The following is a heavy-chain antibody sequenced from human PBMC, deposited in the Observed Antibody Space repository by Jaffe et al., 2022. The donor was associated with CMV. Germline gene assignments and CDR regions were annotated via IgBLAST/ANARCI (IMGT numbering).Heavy chain of an antibody. V-gene: IGHV3-23*01. J-gene: IGHJ4*02. D-gene: IGHD3-22*01. CDR1: GFTFSRYA. CDR2: ISGNGGTT. CDR3: AKDVDGSGYFTNFFED. Sequence: EVQLLESGGGLIQPGGSLRLSCVVSGFTFSRYAMSWVRQAPGKGLEWVSVISGNGGTTYYADSVKGRFTISRDNFRNTLYLQMNSLRVEDTALYYCAKDVDGSGYFTNFFEDWGQGTLVTVSS.